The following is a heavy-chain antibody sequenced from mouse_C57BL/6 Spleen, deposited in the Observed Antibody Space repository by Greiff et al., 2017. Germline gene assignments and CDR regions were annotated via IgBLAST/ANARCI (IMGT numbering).Heavy chain of an antibody. CDR1: GYTFTDYY. Sequence: EVQLQQSGPVLVKPGASVKMSCKASGYTFTDYYMNWVKQSHGKSLEWIGVINPYNGGTSYNQKFKGKATLTVDKSASTAYMELNSLTSEDSAVYYGARGHDGYYVYYAMDYWGQGTSVTVSS. D-gene: IGHD2-3*01. CDR3: ARGHDGYYVYYAMDY. V-gene: IGHV1-19*01. J-gene: IGHJ4*01. CDR2: INPYNGGT.